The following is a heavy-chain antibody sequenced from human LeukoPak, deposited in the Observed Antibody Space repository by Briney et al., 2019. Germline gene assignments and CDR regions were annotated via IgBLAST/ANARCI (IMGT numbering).Heavy chain of an antibody. D-gene: IGHD2-2*01. CDR1: GYTFTSYY. V-gene: IGHV1-46*01. CDR2: INPSGGST. J-gene: IGHJ6*02. CDR3: ARDRPSGVVVVPSDGMDV. Sequence: VSVKVSCKASGYTFTSYYMHWVRQAPGQGLEWMGIINPSGGSTSYAQKFQGRVTMTRDTSTSTVYMELSSLGSEDTAVYYCARDRPSGVVVVPSDGMDVWGQGTTVTVSS.